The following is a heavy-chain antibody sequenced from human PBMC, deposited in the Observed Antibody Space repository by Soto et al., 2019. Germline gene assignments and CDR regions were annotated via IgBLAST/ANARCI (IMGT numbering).Heavy chain of an antibody. Sequence: QVQLVESGGGVVQPGRSLRLSCAASGFTFSSYAMHWVRQAPGKGLEWVAVISYDGSNKYYADSVKGRFTISRDNSKNTLYLQMNSLRAEDTAVYYCARGHAYSSGGNYGMDVWGQGTTVTVSS. CDR1: GFTFSSYA. D-gene: IGHD6-19*01. CDR2: ISYDGSNK. J-gene: IGHJ6*02. V-gene: IGHV3-30-3*01. CDR3: ARGHAYSSGGNYGMDV.